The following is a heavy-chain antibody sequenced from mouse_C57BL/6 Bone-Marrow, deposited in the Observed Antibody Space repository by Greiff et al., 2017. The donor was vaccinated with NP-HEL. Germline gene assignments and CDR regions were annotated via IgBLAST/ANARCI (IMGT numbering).Heavy chain of an antibody. CDR2: ISYDGSN. J-gene: IGHJ1*03. CDR3: ARRGYGNYGWYFDV. Sequence: ESGPGLVKPSQSLSLTCSVTGYSITSGYYWNWIRQFPGNKLEWMGYISYDGSNNYNPSLKNRISITRDTSKNQFFLKLNSVTTEDTATYYCARRGYGNYGWYFDVWGTGTTVTVSS. CDR1: GYSITSGYY. V-gene: IGHV3-6*01. D-gene: IGHD2-1*01.